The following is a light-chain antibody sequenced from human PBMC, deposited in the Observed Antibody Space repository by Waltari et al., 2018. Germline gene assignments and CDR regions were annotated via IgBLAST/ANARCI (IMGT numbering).Light chain of an antibody. CDR3: QTGGHGTWV. CDR2: VNSDGSH. J-gene: IGLJ3*02. V-gene: IGLV4-69*01. CDR1: SGHINNV. Sequence: QLVLTQSPSASASLGASVKLTCTLSSGHINNVIAWLQPRPEKGPRYLMKVNSDGSHNKGDEIPDRFSGSSSGAERYLTIASLQSEDEADYFCQTGGHGTWVFGGGTKLTVL.